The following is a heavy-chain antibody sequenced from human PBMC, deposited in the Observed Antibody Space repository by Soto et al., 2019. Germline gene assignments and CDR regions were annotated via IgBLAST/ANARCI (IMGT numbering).Heavy chain of an antibody. Sequence: GASVKVSCEASGYTFTGYYMHWVRQAPGQGLEWMGWINPNSGGTNYAQKSQGWVTMTRDTSISTAYMELSRLRSDDTAVYYCARSSLYGSGSYYNVDYYYGMDVWGQGTTVTVSS. V-gene: IGHV1-2*04. J-gene: IGHJ6*02. CDR3: ARSSLYGSGSYYNVDYYYGMDV. D-gene: IGHD3-10*01. CDR1: GYTFTGYY. CDR2: INPNSGGT.